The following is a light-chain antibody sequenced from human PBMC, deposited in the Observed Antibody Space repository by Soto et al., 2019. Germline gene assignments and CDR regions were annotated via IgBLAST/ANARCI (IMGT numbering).Light chain of an antibody. Sequence: QSALTQPASVSGSTGQSITISCTGSSSDIGHYNFVSWYQHHPGKAPKLIIYDVSDRPSGVSNRFSGSKSGNTADLTISGLQAEDEGDYYCSSYATNRDVLFGGGTKLTVL. J-gene: IGLJ2*01. CDR1: SSDIGHYNF. CDR2: DVS. V-gene: IGLV2-14*03. CDR3: SSYATNRDVL.